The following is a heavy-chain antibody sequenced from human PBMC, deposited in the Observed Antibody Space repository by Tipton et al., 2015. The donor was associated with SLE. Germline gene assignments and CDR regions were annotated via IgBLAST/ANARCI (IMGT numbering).Heavy chain of an antibody. CDR1: GGSITVHY. D-gene: IGHD6-6*01. J-gene: IGHJ5*02. V-gene: IGHV4-59*11. Sequence: GLVKPSETLSLTCTVSGGSITVHYWSWIRQPPGKGLEWIGYVYYSGTTNYNPSLKSRVSMSIDRSKDQISLRLNSMTAADTAVYYCARGQLGGSGDLWGQGTLVTVS. CDR2: VYYSGTT. CDR3: ARGQLGGSGDL.